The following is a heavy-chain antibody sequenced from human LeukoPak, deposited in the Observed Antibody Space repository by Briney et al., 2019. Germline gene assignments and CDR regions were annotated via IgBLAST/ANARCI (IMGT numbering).Heavy chain of an antibody. D-gene: IGHD6-25*01. CDR1: GYSISSGYY. V-gene: IGHV4-61*02. Sequence: PSETLPLTCAVSGYSISSGYYWSWIRQPAGKGLEWVGRVHTSGSTNYNPSLKSRVTITLDTSKNQFSLELRSVTAADTAVYYCASSAYTGSNYCDPGQQGTLVTVSS. CDR3: ASSAYTGSNYCDP. J-gene: IGHJ5*02. CDR2: VHTSGST.